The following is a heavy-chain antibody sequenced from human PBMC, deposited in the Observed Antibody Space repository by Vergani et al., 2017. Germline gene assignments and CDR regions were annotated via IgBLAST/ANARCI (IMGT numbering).Heavy chain of an antibody. V-gene: IGHV3-23*01. Sequence: EVQLLESGGGLVQPGGSLRLSCAASGFTFSSYAMSWVRQAPGKGLEWVSAISGSGGSTYSADPVKGRFTISTDNSKNTLDLQMNSLRSEDTAVYYCALVLSTEGDDYWGQGTLVTVSS. D-gene: IGHD1-1*01. CDR2: ISGSGGST. CDR3: ALVLSTEGDDY. CDR1: GFTFSSYA. J-gene: IGHJ4*02.